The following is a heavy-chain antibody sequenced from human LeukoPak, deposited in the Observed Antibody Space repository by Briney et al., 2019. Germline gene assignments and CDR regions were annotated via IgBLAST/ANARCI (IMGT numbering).Heavy chain of an antibody. CDR2: ISGSGGST. Sequence: PGGSLRLSCAASGFTVSSNYMSWVRQAPGKGLEWVSAISGSGGSTYYADSVKGRFTISRDNSKNTLYLQMNSLRAEDTAVYYCAKAIAAAGRETDWGQGTLVTVSS. D-gene: IGHD6-13*01. J-gene: IGHJ4*02. V-gene: IGHV3-23*01. CDR3: AKAIAAAGRETD. CDR1: GFTVSSNY.